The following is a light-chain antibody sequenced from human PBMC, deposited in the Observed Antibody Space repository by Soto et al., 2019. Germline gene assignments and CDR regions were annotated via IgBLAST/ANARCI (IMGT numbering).Light chain of an antibody. CDR3: QQYGSSPQT. Sequence: IVLRHSPGTLSLSPLERGTVSFRSSQSVSSSYLAWYQQKPGQAPRLLIYGASSRATGIPDRFSGSGSGTDFTLTISRLEPEDFAVYYCQQYGSSPQTFGQGTKVDIK. CDR2: GAS. CDR1: QSVSSSY. V-gene: IGKV3-20*01. J-gene: IGKJ1*01.